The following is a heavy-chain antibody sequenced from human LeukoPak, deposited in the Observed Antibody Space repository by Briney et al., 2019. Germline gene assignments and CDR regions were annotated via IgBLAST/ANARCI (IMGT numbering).Heavy chain of an antibody. CDR3: AKDIGYEGWAAFDI. J-gene: IGHJ3*02. Sequence: GGSLRLSCAASGFTFDDYAMHWVRQAPGEGLEWVSGISWNSGSIGYADSVKGRFTISRDNAKNSLYLQMNSLRAEDTALYYCAKDIGYEGWAAFDIWGQGTMVTVSS. CDR2: ISWNSGSI. D-gene: IGHD5-12*01. V-gene: IGHV3-9*01. CDR1: GFTFDDYA.